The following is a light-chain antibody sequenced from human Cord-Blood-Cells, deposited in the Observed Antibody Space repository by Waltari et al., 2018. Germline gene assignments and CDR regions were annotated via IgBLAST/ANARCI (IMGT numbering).Light chain of an antibody. J-gene: IGLJ2*01. V-gene: IGLV2-14*01. CDR3: SSYTSSSTLVV. CDR1: SSDVGGYNY. Sequence: QSALTQPASVSGSPGQSITISCTGTSSDVGGYNYVSCYQQHPGKAPKLMIYDVSNRPSGVSNRFSGSKSGNTASLTISGLQADDEADYYCSSYTSSSTLVVFGGGTKLTVL. CDR2: DVS.